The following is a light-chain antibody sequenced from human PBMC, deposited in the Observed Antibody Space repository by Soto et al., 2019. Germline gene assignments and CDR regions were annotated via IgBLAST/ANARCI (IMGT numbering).Light chain of an antibody. J-gene: IGLJ2*01. CDR1: SSNIGTNP. Sequence: QSVLTQPPSASGTPGQRVAISCSGGSSNIGTNPVNWYLHHPGTAPKLLIYSDNQRPSGVPDRFSGSKSGTSASLTISGLPSDDEADYFCSAWDDSIGGPVFGGGTKLTVL. CDR3: SAWDDSIGGPV. CDR2: SDN. V-gene: IGLV1-44*01.